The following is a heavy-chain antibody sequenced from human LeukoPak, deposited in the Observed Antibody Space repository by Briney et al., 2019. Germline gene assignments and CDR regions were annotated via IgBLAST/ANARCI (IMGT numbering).Heavy chain of an antibody. CDR1: GGSISSGSYY. CDR2: IYTSGST. J-gene: IGHJ6*03. CDR3: ARAPDYFYYYYMDV. Sequence: PSETLSLTCTVSGGSISSGSYYWSWIRQPAGKGLEWIGRIYTSGSTNYNPSLKSRVTISVDTSKNLFSLKLSSVTAADTAVYYCARAPDYFYYYYMDVWGKGTTVTVSS. V-gene: IGHV4-61*02.